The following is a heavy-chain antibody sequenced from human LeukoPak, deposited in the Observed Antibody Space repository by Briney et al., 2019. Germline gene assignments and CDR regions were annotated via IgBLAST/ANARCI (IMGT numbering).Heavy chain of an antibody. V-gene: IGHV3-7*01. Sequence: GGSLRLSCAASGFTFSSYWMSWVRQAPGKGLEWVANIKQDGSEKYYVDSVKGRFTISRDNTKNSLYLQMNSLRAEDTAVYHCARPPSGYAYYMDVWGKGTTVTVSS. J-gene: IGHJ6*03. D-gene: IGHD3-22*01. CDR2: IKQDGSEK. CDR1: GFTFSSYW. CDR3: ARPPSGYAYYMDV.